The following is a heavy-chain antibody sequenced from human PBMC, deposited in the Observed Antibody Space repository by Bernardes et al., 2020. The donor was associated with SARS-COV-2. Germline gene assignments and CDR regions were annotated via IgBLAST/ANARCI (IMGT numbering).Heavy chain of an antibody. D-gene: IGHD3-22*01. CDR2: IKRNTDGGTT. V-gene: IGHV3-15*07. CDR1: GFTFSNAW. J-gene: IGHJ4*02. CDR3: TTGAEIYYDSSGFSYYFDF. Sequence: GGSLRLSCAASGFTFSNAWMNWVRQAPGKGLEWVGHIKRNTDGGTTDYAAPVKGRFTIPGDDSKNTMYLQMNSLKTEDTAVYYCTTGAEIYYDSSGFSYYFDFWGQGTLVTVSS.